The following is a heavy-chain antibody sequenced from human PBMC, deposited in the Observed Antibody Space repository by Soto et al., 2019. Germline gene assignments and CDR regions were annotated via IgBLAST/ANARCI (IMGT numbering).Heavy chain of an antibody. Sequence: ASVKVSCKASGYTFTGYYMHWVRQAPGQGLEWMGWINPNSGGTNYAQKFQGRVTMTRDTSISAAYMELSRLRSDDTAVYYCAREYIYYDILTGYSPPYYYYGMDVWGQGTTVTVSS. J-gene: IGHJ6*02. CDR2: INPNSGGT. CDR1: GYTFTGYY. D-gene: IGHD3-9*01. CDR3: AREYIYYDILTGYSPPYYYYGMDV. V-gene: IGHV1-2*02.